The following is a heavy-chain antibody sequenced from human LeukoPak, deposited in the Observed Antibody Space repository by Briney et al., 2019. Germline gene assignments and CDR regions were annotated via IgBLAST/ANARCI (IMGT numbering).Heavy chain of an antibody. CDR2: IYSGGST. CDR3: ARDPGIAAAGTYYYYGMDV. V-gene: IGHV3-53*01. CDR1: GFTVSSNY. D-gene: IGHD6-13*01. J-gene: IGHJ6*02. Sequence: PGGSLRLSCAASGFTVSSNYMSWVRQAPGKGLEWVSVIYSGGSTYYADSVKGRFTISRDNSKNTLYLQMNSLRAEDTAVYYCARDPGIAAAGTYYYYGMDVWGQGTTVTVS.